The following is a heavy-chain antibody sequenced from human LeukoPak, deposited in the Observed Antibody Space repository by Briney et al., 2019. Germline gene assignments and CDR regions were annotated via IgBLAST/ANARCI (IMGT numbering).Heavy chain of an antibody. D-gene: IGHD6-19*01. Sequence: GRSLRLSCAASRFTFSSYGMHWVRQAPGKGLEWVAFIRYDGSNKYYADSVKGRFTVSRDNSKNTLYLQMNSLRAEDTAVYYCARERYSTGLVLVGETFDYWGQGTLVTVSS. CDR2: IRYDGSNK. CDR3: ARERYSTGLVLVGETFDY. V-gene: IGHV3-30*02. J-gene: IGHJ4*02. CDR1: RFTFSSYG.